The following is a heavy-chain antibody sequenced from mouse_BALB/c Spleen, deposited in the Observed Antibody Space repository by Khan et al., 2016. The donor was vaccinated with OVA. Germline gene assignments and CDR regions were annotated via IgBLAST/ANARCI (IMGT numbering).Heavy chain of an antibody. CDR2: ILPGSGSR. CDR3: ARVNYGSRDYFDY. V-gene: IGHV1-9*01. Sequence: QVQLKESGAELMKPGASVKISCKATGYTFSGYWLEWVKQRPGHGLEWIGEILPGSGSRKYNEKFKGKATFTADISSKTTYMQISSLTSEDSAVYYCARVNYGSRDYFDYWGQGTTLTVSS. CDR1: GYTFSGYW. D-gene: IGHD1-1*01. J-gene: IGHJ2*01.